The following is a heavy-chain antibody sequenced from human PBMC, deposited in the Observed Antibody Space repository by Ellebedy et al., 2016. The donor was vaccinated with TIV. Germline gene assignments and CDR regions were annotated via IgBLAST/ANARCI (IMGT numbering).Heavy chain of an antibody. CDR3: AREGWPRTKPGSYIRKLLHP. J-gene: IGHJ5*02. CDR1: GFTFSSYS. V-gene: IGHV3-48*01. CDR2: ISSSSSTI. D-gene: IGHD2-15*01. Sequence: PGGSLRLSCAASGFTFSSYSMNWVRQAPGKGLEWVSYISSSSSTIYYADSVKGRFTISRDNAKNSLYLQMNSLRAEDKAVYYCAREGWPRTKPGSYIRKLLHPWGQGTLVTVSS.